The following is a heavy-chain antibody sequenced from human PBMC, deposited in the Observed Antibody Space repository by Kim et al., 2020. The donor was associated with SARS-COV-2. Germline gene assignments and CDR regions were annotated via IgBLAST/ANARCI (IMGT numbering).Heavy chain of an antibody. V-gene: IGHV1-46*01. D-gene: IGHD6-13*01. CDR3: AINSLGVAAAGTSSIWIGFDY. J-gene: IGHJ4*02. Sequence: ASVKVSCKASGYTFTSYYMHWVRQAPGQGLEWMGIINPSGGSTSYAQKFQGTVTMTRDTSTSTVYMELSSLRSEDTAVYYCAINSLGVAAAGTSSIWIGFDYWGQGTLVTVSS. CDR2: INPSGGST. CDR1: GYTFTSYY.